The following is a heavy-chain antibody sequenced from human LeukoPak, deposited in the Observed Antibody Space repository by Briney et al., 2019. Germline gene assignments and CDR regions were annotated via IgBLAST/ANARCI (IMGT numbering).Heavy chain of an antibody. Sequence: GGSLRLSCAASGFTFSSYGMHWVRQAPGKGLEWVAVISYDGSNKYYADSVKGRFTISRDNSKNTLYLQMNSLRAEDTAVYYCATSSWFYWGQGTLVTVYS. CDR1: GFTFSSYG. D-gene: IGHD6-13*01. V-gene: IGHV3-30*03. CDR2: ISYDGSNK. J-gene: IGHJ4*02. CDR3: ATSSWFY.